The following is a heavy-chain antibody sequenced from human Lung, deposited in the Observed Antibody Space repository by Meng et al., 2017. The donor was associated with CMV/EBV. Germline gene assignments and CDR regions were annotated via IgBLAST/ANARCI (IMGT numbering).Heavy chain of an antibody. CDR3: VRAVHGLDI. CDR1: GYTLTTYG. J-gene: IGHJ6*02. CDR2: VNPNNGDG. V-gene: IGHV1-8*01. Sequence: ASXXVSCKASGYTLTTYGINWVRQAPGQGLEWMGWVNPNNGDGGYAQRFQGRVTVTTDTSINTAYLELTSLRSDDTAVYYCVRAVHGLDILGQGNTVTVSS.